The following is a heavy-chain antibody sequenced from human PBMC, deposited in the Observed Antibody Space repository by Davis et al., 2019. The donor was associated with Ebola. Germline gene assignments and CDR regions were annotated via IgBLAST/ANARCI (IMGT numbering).Heavy chain of an antibody. J-gene: IGHJ6*02. CDR1: GYTFTRYN. CDR3: ARAGYCSSTSCYSSYYYYYYGMDV. D-gene: IGHD2-2*01. CDR2: IIPIFGTA. V-gene: IGHV1-69*06. Sequence: AASVKVSCKASGYTFTRYNMHWVRQAPGQGLEWMGGIIPIFGTANYAQKFQGRVTITADKSTSTAYMELSSLRSEDTAVYYCARAGYCSSTSCYSSYYYYYYGMDVWGQGTTVTVSS.